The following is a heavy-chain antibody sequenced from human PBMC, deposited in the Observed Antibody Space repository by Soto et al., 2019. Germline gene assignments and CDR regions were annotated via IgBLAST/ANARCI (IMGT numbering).Heavy chain of an antibody. CDR1: GGTFSSYA. CDR2: IIPIFGTA. Sequence: QVQLVQSGAEVKKPGSSVKVSCKASGGTFSSYAISWVRQAPGQGLEWMGGIIPIFGTANYAQKFQGRVTITADESTSTAYMKLSSLRSEDTAVYYCARDDSGSHPSRLLYNWFDPWGQGTLVTVSS. D-gene: IGHD1-26*01. CDR3: ARDDSGSHPSRLLYNWFDP. J-gene: IGHJ5*02. V-gene: IGHV1-69*12.